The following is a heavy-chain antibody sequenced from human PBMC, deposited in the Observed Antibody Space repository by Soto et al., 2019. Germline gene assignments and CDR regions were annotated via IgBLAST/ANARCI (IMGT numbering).Heavy chain of an antibody. J-gene: IGHJ6*02. D-gene: IGHD6-6*01. Sequence: GGSLRLSCAASGFTVSSNYMSWFRQAPGKGLEWVSVIYSGGSTYYADSVKGRFTISRDNSKNTLYLQMNSLRAEDTAAYYCARSIAPLIDYYGMDVWGQGTTVTVSS. CDR1: GFTVSSNY. V-gene: IGHV3-53*01. CDR2: IYSGGST. CDR3: ARSIAPLIDYYGMDV.